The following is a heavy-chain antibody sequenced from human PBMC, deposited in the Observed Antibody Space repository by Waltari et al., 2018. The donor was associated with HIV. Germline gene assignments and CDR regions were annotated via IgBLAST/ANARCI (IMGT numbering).Heavy chain of an antibody. CDR1: GGTFRSYT. Sequence: QLVQSGAEVKKPGSSVKVPCKAPGGTFRSYTISWVAQLPGKRLEWIGMIIPIICIANYAQKFQGRVTITADKSTSTAYMELSSLRSEDTAVYYCARDPSRPFTYYYDSSGYYYWGQGTLVTVSS. CDR2: IIPIICIA. J-gene: IGHJ4*02. D-gene: IGHD3-22*01. CDR3: ARDPSRPFTYYYDSSGYYY. V-gene: IGHV1-69*08.